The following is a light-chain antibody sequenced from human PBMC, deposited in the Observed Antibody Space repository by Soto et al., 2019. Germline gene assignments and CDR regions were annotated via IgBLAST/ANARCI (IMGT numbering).Light chain of an antibody. Sequence: EVVMTQSPATLSVSPGERVTFSCRASQSVTTNLAWYQHKPGQSPRLLISGASTGASGIPPRFSGSGSGTEFTLTIDRLQSADFAVYYCQQYYRWPVTFGGGTKVEIK. V-gene: IGKV3-15*01. J-gene: IGKJ4*01. CDR3: QQYYRWPVT. CDR1: QSVTTN. CDR2: GAS.